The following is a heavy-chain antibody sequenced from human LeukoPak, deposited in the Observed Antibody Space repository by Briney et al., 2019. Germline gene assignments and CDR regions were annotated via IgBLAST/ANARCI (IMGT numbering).Heavy chain of an antibody. CDR2: INSDGSST. Sequence: GGSLRLSCAASGFTFSSYWMDWVRQAPGKGLVWVSRINSDGSSTSYADSVKGRFTISRDNAKNTLYLQMNSLRAEDTAVYYCARVRTPQLWLDRGHFDYWGQGTLVTVSS. D-gene: IGHD5-18*01. V-gene: IGHV3-74*01. CDR1: GFTFSSYW. J-gene: IGHJ4*02. CDR3: ARVRTPQLWLDRGHFDY.